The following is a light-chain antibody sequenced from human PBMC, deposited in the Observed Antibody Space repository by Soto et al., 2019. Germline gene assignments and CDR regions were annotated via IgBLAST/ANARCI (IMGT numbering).Light chain of an antibody. J-gene: IGKJ4*01. V-gene: IGKV3D-20*02. CDR3: EDRGNWPLFT. Sequence: EIVLTQSPGTLSLSPGERATLSCRASQSVSSSYLAWYQQKPGQAPRLLIYGASSRATGIPDRFSGSGSGTDFTLTISRLEPEDFAVYYCEDRGNWPLFTFGGGTRLELK. CDR1: QSVSSSY. CDR2: GAS.